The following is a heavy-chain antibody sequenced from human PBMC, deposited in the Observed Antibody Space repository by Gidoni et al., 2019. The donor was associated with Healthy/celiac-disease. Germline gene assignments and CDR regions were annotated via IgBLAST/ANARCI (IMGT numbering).Heavy chain of an antibody. Sequence: QVQLVESGGGLVKPGGSLRLSCAASGFTFRDYYMSWIRQAPGKGLEWVSYISSSCSTIYYADSVKGRFTISRDNAKNSLYLQMNSLRAEDTAVYYCARDNWNQRVEDAFDIWGQGTMVTVSS. CDR1: GFTFRDYY. D-gene: IGHD1-1*01. J-gene: IGHJ3*02. V-gene: IGHV3-11*01. CDR3: ARDNWNQRVEDAFDI. CDR2: ISSSCSTI.